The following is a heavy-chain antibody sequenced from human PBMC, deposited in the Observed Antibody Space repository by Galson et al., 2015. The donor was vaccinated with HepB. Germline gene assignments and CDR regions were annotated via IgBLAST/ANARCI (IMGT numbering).Heavy chain of an antibody. Sequence: SLRLSCAASGFTFSSYAMSWVRQAPGKGLEWVSAISGSGGSTYYADSVKGRFTISRDNSKNTLYLQMNSLRAEDTAVYYCATSRYDYVWGGLDYWGQGTLVTVSS. CDR2: ISGSGGST. V-gene: IGHV3-23*01. J-gene: IGHJ4*02. D-gene: IGHD3-16*01. CDR1: GFTFSSYA. CDR3: ATSRYDYVWGGLDY.